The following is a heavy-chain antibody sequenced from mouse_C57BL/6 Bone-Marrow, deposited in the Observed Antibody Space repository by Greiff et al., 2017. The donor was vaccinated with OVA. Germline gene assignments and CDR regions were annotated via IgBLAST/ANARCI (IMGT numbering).Heavy chain of an antibody. D-gene: IGHD1-1*01. CDR1: GFNIKNTY. J-gene: IGHJ2*01. V-gene: IGHV14-3*01. CDR2: IDPANGNT. Sequence: VQLKESVAELVRPGASVKLSCTASGFNIKNTYMHWVKQRPEQGLEWIGRIDPANGNTKYAPKFQGKATITADTSSNTAYLQLSSLTSEDTAIYYCARGHYGSSYYFDYWGQGTTLTVSS. CDR3: ARGHYGSSYYFDY.